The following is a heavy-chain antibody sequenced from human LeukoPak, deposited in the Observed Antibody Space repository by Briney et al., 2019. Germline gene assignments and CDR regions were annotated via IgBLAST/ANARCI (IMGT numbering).Heavy chain of an antibody. V-gene: IGHV1-69*04. CDR3: SPCGHAYDWFGP. D-gene: IGHD5-12*01. Sequence: EASVKVSCKAIGATLNIGHAFIWARQAPGQGLQWMGRIIPFLGEVNYAQNFQGRVSFTADKSTATMYMEMKSLRLDDTAIYYCSPCGHAYDWFGPWGQGTLVTVSS. CDR2: IIPFLGEV. CDR1: GATLNIGHA. J-gene: IGHJ5*02.